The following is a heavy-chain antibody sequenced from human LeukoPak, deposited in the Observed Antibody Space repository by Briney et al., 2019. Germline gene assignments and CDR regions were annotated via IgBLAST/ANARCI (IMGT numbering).Heavy chain of an antibody. V-gene: IGHV1-24*01. J-gene: IGHJ4*02. D-gene: IGHD3-3*01. CDR1: GYTLTELS. CDR2: FDPEDGET. Sequence: ASVKVSCKVSGYTLTELSMHWVRQAPGKGREWMGGFDPEDGETIYAQKFQGRVTMTEDTSTDTAYMELSSLRSEDTAVYYCATQADFWSGYSRYWGQGTLVTVSS. CDR3: ATQADFWSGYSRY.